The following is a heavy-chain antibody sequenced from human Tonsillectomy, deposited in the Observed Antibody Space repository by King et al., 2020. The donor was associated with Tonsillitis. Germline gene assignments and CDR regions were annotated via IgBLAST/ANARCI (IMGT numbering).Heavy chain of an antibody. Sequence: VQLQQWGAGLLKPSETLSLTCAVYGGSFSGYYWSWIRQPPGKGLEWIGEINHSGSTNYNPSLKSRVTISVDTSKNQFSLKLSSVTAADTAVYYCARGIWNTVIRLGFFDLWGRGTLVTVSS. J-gene: IGHJ2*01. CDR3: ARGIWNTVIRLGFFDL. CDR2: INHSGST. CDR1: GGSFSGYY. V-gene: IGHV4-34*01. D-gene: IGHD4-17*01.